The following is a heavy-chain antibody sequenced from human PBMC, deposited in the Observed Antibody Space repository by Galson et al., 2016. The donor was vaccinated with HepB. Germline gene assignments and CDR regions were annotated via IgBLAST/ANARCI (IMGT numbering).Heavy chain of an antibody. V-gene: IGHV1-2*02. CDR1: GYTFTGYY. CDR3: ATLAYGDAPHDF. J-gene: IGHJ4*02. CDR2: INPNSGET. Sequence: SVKVSCKASGYTFTGYYMHWVRQAPGQGLEWMGWINPNSGETNYPQRFQGRLTMTRDTSISTAYMEASSLRSDDTAVYYCATLAYGDAPHDFWGQGTLVTVSS. D-gene: IGHD4-17*01.